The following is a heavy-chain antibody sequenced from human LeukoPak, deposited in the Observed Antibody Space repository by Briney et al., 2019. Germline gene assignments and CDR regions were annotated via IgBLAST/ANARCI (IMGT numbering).Heavy chain of an antibody. CDR2: IYHSGST. CDR1: GYSISSGHY. CDR3: ARDATMMGNYFNY. Sequence: KSSETLSLTCTVSGYSISSGHYWGWIRQPPGKGLEWIGSIYHSGSTYYNPSLKSPVTISVDTSKNQFSLKLSSVTAADTAVYYCARDATMMGNYFNYWGQGTLVTVSS. D-gene: IGHD5-12*01. V-gene: IGHV4-38-2*02. J-gene: IGHJ4*02.